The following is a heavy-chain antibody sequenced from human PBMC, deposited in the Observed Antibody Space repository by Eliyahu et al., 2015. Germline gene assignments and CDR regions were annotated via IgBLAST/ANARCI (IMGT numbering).Heavy chain of an antibody. D-gene: IGHD3-10*01. V-gene: IGHV4-39*01. CDR2: IYYSGST. CDR3: ARHLPEESYYYGSGSPIDY. CDR1: GGSISSSSYY. J-gene: IGHJ4*02. Sequence: QLQLQESGPGLVKPSETLSLTCTVSGGSISSSSYYWGWIRQPPGKGLDWIGSIYYSGSTYYNPSLKSRVTISVDTSKNQFSLKLSSVTAADTAVYYCARHLPEESYYYGSGSPIDYWGQGTLVTVSS.